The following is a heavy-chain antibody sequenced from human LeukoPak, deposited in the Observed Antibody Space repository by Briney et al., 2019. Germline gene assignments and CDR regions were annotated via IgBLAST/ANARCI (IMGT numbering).Heavy chain of an antibody. Sequence: QSGGSLRLSCAASGFTVTGNDMSWVRQAPGKGLEWVSLIYAGGSGSAYYADSVKGRFTGSRHDSKNTLDLQMNSLKPDDTAVYYCLRQGVGSPPRWGQGTLVTVSS. V-gene: IGHV3-53*04. CDR3: LRQGVGSPPR. CDR2: IYAGGSGSA. D-gene: IGHD1-26*01. J-gene: IGHJ4*02. CDR1: GFTVTGND.